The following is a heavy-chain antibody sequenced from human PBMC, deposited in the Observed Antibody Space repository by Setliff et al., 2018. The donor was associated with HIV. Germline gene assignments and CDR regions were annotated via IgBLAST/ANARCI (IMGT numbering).Heavy chain of an antibody. J-gene: IGHJ5*02. V-gene: IGHV4-34*01. CDR2: ITPSGAT. CDR1: GGSVSGHY. Sequence: SETLSLTCAVYGGSVSGHYWGWFRQPPGKGLEWIGEITPSGATNYLPSLKSRVTMSLDTSKNQFSLKMISVTAADTALYYCSNWNTTIDEDAWGQGTLVTVSS. D-gene: IGHD5-18*01. CDR3: SNWNTTIDEDA.